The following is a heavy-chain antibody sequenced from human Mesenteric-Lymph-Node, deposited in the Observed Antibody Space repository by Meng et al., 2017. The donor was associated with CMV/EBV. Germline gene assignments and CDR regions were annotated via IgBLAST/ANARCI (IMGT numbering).Heavy chain of an antibody. Sequence: GGSLRLSCAPSEFTFSPYTMHWVRQAPGKGLEWVAVFSYDGNNKNYADSVKGRFTISRDNSKNTLYLQMNSLRAEDTAVYYCAKDLYDGFWSGYPPDYWGQGTLVTVSS. J-gene: IGHJ4*02. CDR2: FSYDGNNK. D-gene: IGHD3-3*01. V-gene: IGHV3-30*04. CDR1: EFTFSPYT. CDR3: AKDLYDGFWSGYPPDY.